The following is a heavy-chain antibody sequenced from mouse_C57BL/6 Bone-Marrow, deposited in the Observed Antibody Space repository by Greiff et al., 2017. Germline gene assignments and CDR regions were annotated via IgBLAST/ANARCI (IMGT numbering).Heavy chain of an antibody. D-gene: IGHD1-1*01. V-gene: IGHV5-16*01. Sequence: EVKLMESEGGLVQPGSSMKLSCTASGFTFSDYYMAWVRQVPEKGLEWVANINYDGSSTYYLDSLKSRFIISRDTAKNILYLQMSSLKSEDTATYDSARVTTVEGNWYFDVWGTGTTVTVSS. CDR1: GFTFSDYY. J-gene: IGHJ1*03. CDR2: INYDGSST. CDR3: ARVTTVEGNWYFDV.